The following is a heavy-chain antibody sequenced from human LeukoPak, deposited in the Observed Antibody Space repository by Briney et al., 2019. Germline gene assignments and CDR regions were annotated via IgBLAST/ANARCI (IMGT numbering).Heavy chain of an antibody. CDR3: AKDYPMASGSPATPSFFDY. Sequence: GSLTLSCAASGLTFSTFAMSWVRQAPGKGLEWVSGIETSRGGTFYADSAKGRFTISRDNSKNTLYLQMSSLRAEDTAIYYCAKDYPMASGSPATPSFFDYWGQGILVTVSS. CDR1: GLTFSTFA. V-gene: IGHV3-23*01. CDR2: IETSRGGT. J-gene: IGHJ4*02. D-gene: IGHD3-10*01.